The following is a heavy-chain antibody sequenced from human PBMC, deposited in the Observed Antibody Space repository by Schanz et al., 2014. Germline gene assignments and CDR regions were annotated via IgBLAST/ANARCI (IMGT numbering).Heavy chain of an antibody. CDR1: GGSVSSGGDY. V-gene: IGHV4-31*03. CDR3: ARERRRGDLPVDI. D-gene: IGHD4-17*01. J-gene: IGHJ3*02. Sequence: QVQLQESGPGLVKPSQTLSLTCTVSGGSVSSGGDYWSWILQHPGKGLEFIGFISYSGSAYYNPSLKRRVTIAVDTSKNQLSLNLSSATAADTAVYYCARERRRGDLPVDIWGQGTMVTVSS. CDR2: ISYSGSA.